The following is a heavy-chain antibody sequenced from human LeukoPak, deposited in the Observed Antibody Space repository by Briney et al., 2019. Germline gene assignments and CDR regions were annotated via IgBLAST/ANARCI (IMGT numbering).Heavy chain of an antibody. CDR1: GGSIISSNHY. J-gene: IGHJ3*02. CDR2: ISYSGGT. D-gene: IGHD3-22*01. CDR3: AREVEYYDSSGYRPHAFDI. Sequence: PSETLSLTCTVSGGSIISSNHYWSWTRQPPGKGLEWFGSISYSGGTAYNPSLRSRVTISVDTSKNQFSLKVNSVTAADTAVYYCAREVEYYDSSGYRPHAFDIWGQGTLVTVSS. V-gene: IGHV4-39*02.